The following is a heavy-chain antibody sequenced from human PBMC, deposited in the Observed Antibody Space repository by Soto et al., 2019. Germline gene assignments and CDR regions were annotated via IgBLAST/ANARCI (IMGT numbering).Heavy chain of an antibody. J-gene: IGHJ4*02. D-gene: IGHD6-13*01. CDR3: AKENGYSSSWFEFDY. Sequence: EVQLLESGGGLVQPGGSLRLSCAASGFTFSSYAMRWVRQAPWKGLEWVSAISGSGGSTYYADSVKGRFTISRDNSKNTLYLQMNSLRAEDTAVYYCAKENGYSSSWFEFDYWGQGTLVTVSS. CDR1: GFTFSSYA. CDR2: ISGSGGST. V-gene: IGHV3-23*01.